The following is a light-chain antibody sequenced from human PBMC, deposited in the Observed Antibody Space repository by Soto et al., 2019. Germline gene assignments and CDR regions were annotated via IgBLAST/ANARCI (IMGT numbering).Light chain of an antibody. CDR1: SSDVGDYNY. J-gene: IGLJ3*02. Sequence: QCALTQARSESGSPGQSVTISCTGTSSDVGDYNYVSWYQQYPGKAPKLVIYDVSKRPSGVPDRFSGSKSANTASLTISGLQAEDEADYYCCSFAGSYTFWVFGGGTKVTVL. CDR2: DVS. CDR3: CSFAGSYTFWV. V-gene: IGLV2-11*01.